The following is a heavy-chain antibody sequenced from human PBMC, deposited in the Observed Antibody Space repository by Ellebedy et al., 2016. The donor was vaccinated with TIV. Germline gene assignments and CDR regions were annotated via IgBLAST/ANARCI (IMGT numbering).Heavy chain of an antibody. CDR2: ISGRDGNT. CDR3: AKNVLLWLGECCGMDV. CDR1: GFDFRSFA. J-gene: IGHJ6*02. Sequence: GESLKISCAASGFDFRSFAMSWVRQAPGKGLEWVSAISGRDGNTYYADSVKGRFTISRDNSKNTLHLQMNSLKAEDTAVYYCAKNVLLWLGECCGMDVWGQGTTVTVSS. V-gene: IGHV3-23*01. D-gene: IGHD3-10*01.